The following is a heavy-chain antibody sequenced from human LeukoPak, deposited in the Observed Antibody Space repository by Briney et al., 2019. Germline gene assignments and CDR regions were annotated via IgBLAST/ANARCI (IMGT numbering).Heavy chain of an antibody. CDR1: GFTFSSYA. D-gene: IGHD1-26*01. V-gene: IGHV3-30-3*01. J-gene: IGHJ4*02. CDR3: ARDRVGATDYFDY. CDR2: ISYDGSNK. Sequence: PGGSLRLSCAASGFTFSSYAMHWVRQAPGKGLEWVAVISYDGSNKYYADSVKGRFTISRDNSKNTLYLQMNSLRAEDTAVYYYARDRVGATDYFDYWGQGTLVTVSS.